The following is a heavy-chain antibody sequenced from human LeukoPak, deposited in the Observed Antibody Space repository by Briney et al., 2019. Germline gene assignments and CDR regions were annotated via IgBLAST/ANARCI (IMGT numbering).Heavy chain of an antibody. V-gene: IGHV5-51*01. CDR1: GYSFTSYW. D-gene: IGHD3-22*01. Sequence: GESLKISCKGSGYSFTSYWIGWVRQMPGKGLEWMGIICPGDSDTRYSPSFQGQVTISADKSISTAYLQWSSLKASDTAMYYCARGPYYDSSGYPERWFDPWGQGTLVTVSS. J-gene: IGHJ5*02. CDR2: ICPGDSDT. CDR3: ARGPYYDSSGYPERWFDP.